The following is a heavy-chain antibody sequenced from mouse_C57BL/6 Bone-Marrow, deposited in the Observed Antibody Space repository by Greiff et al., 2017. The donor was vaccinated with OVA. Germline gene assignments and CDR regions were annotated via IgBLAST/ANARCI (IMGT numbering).Heavy chain of an antibody. V-gene: IGHV1-15*01. Sequence: QVQLKESGAELVRPGASVTLSCKASGYTFTDYELHWVKQTPVHGLEWIGAIDPETGGTASNQKFKGKAILTADKSSCTAYMELRSLTSEDSAVYYCTRSYSNYGDFDYWGQGTTLTVSS. CDR2: IDPETGGT. CDR3: TRSYSNYGDFDY. D-gene: IGHD2-5*01. CDR1: GYTFTDYE. J-gene: IGHJ2*01.